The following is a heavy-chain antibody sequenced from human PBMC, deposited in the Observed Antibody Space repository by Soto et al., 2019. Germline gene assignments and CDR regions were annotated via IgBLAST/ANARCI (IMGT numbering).Heavy chain of an antibody. CDR1: GGTFSSYA. CDR2: ITPIFGTA. V-gene: IGHV1-69*13. D-gene: IGHD2-2*01. Sequence: ASVKVSCKASGGTFSSYAISWVRQAPGQGLEWMGGITPIFGTANYAQKFQGRVTITADESTSTAYMELSSLRSEDTAVYYCARASTYCSSTSCYNSAIDYWGQGTLVTVSS. CDR3: ARASTYCSSTSCYNSAIDY. J-gene: IGHJ4*02.